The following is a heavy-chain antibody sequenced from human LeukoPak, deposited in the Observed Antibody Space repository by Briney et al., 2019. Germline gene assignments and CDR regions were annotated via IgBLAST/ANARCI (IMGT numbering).Heavy chain of an antibody. CDR1: GGTFSSYT. D-gene: IGHD3-22*01. V-gene: IGHV1-69*04. CDR3: ARDWPGVVTLSRGNWFDP. Sequence: SVKVSCKASGGTFSSYTISWVRQAPGQGLEWMGRIIPILGIANYAQKFQGRVTITADKSTSTAYMELSSLRSEDTAVYYCARDWPGVVTLSRGNWFDPWGQGTLVTVSS. J-gene: IGHJ5*02. CDR2: IIPILGIA.